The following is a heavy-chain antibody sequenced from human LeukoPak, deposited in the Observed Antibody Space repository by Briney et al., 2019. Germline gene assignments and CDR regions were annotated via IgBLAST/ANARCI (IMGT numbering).Heavy chain of an antibody. V-gene: IGHV4-31*03. CDR2: IYYSGST. Sequence: PSQTLSLTCTVSGGSISSGGYYWRWIRQHPGTGLEWIVYIYYSGSTYYNPSLKSRVTISVDTSKNQFSLKLSSVTAADTAVYYCARVRNSSRGGWFDPWGQGTLVTVSS. CDR3: ARVRNSSRGGWFDP. J-gene: IGHJ5*02. CDR1: GGSISSGGYY. D-gene: IGHD3-22*01.